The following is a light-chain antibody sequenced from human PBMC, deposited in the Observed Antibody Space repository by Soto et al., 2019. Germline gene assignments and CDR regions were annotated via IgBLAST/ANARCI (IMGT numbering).Light chain of an antibody. CDR2: AAS. V-gene: IGKV1-9*01. CDR3: LQRDSFPPT. Sequence: DIQLTQSPSFLSASVGDRVTITCRASQDISSHLVWFQQEPGKAPKLLIYAASTLQSGVPSRFTGVGAGREFTLTISSLRPEDFATYYCLQRDSFPPTFGQGTKVET. CDR1: QDISSH. J-gene: IGKJ1*01.